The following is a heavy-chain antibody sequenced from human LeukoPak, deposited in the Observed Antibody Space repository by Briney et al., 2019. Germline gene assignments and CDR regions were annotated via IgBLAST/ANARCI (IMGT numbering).Heavy chain of an antibody. Sequence: GGSLRLSCAASGFTVSSNYMSWVRQAPGKGLEWVSVIYSGSSTYYADSVKGRFTISRDNSKNTLYLQMNSLRDEVTAVYYCARLPLYSSGWFLDYWGQGTLVTVSS. D-gene: IGHD6-19*01. CDR1: GFTVSSNY. J-gene: IGHJ4*02. CDR2: IYSGSST. CDR3: ARLPLYSSGWFLDY. V-gene: IGHV3-53*01.